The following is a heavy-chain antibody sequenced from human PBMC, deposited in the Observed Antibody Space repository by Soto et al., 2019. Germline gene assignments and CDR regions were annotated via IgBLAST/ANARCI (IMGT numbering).Heavy chain of an antibody. CDR1: GFVFADYG. J-gene: IGHJ6*04. CDR2: ISFDGTNK. Sequence: QGQLVESGGGVVQAGQSLRLSCAASGFVFADYGVHWVRQAPGKGLEWVAVISFDGTNKFYADSVKGRFTISRDNTNNTLYLQMSSLRTADTAVYYCAKDTLYPVVSYFFYGLVVWGKGATVTVSS. CDR3: AKDTLYPVVSYFFYGLVV. D-gene: IGHD2-8*01. V-gene: IGHV3-30*18.